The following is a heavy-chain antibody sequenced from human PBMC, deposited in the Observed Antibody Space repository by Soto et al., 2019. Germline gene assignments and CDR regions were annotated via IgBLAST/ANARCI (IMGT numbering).Heavy chain of an antibody. D-gene: IGHD4-4*01. CDR1: GGSISSYY. Sequence: ETLSLTCTVSGGSISSYYWSWIRQPPGKGLEWIGYIYYSGSTNYNPSLKSRVTISVDTSKNQFSLKLSSVTAADTAVYYCARTTEYYYYGMDVWGQGTTVTVSS. CDR3: ARTTEYYYYGMDV. J-gene: IGHJ6*02. CDR2: IYYSGST. V-gene: IGHV4-59*01.